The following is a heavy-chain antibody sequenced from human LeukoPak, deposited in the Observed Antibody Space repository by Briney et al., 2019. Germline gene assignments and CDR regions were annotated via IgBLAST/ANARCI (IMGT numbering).Heavy chain of an antibody. J-gene: IGHJ4*02. V-gene: IGHV3-20*01. CDR2: INWNGGSI. D-gene: IGHD4-17*01. Sequence: PGGSLRLSCAASGFTFGDYGMNWVRQAPGKGLEWVSGINWNGGSINYADSMKGRFTISRDNAKNSLYLQMNSLRAEDTALYHCAKVGHGDYEGDFDYWGQGTLVTVSS. CDR1: GFTFGDYG. CDR3: AKVGHGDYEGDFDY.